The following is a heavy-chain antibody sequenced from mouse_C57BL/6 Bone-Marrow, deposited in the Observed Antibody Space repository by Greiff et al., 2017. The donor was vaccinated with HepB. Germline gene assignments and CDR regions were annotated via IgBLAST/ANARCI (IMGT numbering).Heavy chain of an antibody. V-gene: IGHV1-81*01. CDR1: GYTFTSYG. J-gene: IGHJ4*01. CDR2: IYPRSGNT. D-gene: IGHD2-2*01. CDR3: ERFGGYDEDYYAMDY. Sequence: VKLVESGAELARPGASVKLSCKASGYTFTSYGISWVKQRTGQGLEWIGEIYPRSGNTYYNEKFKGKATLTADKSSSTAYMELRSLTSEDSAVYFCERFGGYDEDYYAMDYWGQGTSVTVSS.